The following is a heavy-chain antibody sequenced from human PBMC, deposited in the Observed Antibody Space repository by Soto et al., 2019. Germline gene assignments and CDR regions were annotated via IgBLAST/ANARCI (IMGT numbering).Heavy chain of an antibody. J-gene: IGHJ3*02. Sequence: PGGSLRLSCAASGFTFDDYAMHWVRQAPGKGLEWVSGISWNGGSNTIYYADSVEGRFTISRDNAKNSLYLQMNSLRAEDTAVYYCARFRPIAAAAARGALDIWGQGTMVTVSS. CDR2: ISWNGGSNTI. D-gene: IGHD6-25*01. CDR3: ARFRPIAAAAARGALDI. CDR1: GFTFDDYA. V-gene: IGHV3-9*01.